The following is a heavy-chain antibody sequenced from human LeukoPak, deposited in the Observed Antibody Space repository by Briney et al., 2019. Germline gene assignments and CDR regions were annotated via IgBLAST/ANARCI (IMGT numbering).Heavy chain of an antibody. CDR3: ARVYGYSSSWYDYYGMDV. CDR2: IKQDGSEK. D-gene: IGHD6-13*01. V-gene: IGHV3-7*01. Sequence: PGGSLRLSCAASGFTFSSYWMSWVRQAPGKGLEWVANIKQDGSEKYYVDSVEGRFTISRDNAKNSLYPRMNSLRAEDTAVYYCARVYGYSSSWYDYYGMDVWGRGTTVTVSS. J-gene: IGHJ6*02. CDR1: GFTFSSYW.